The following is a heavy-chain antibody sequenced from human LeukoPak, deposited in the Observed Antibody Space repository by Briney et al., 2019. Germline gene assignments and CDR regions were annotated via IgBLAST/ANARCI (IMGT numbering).Heavy chain of an antibody. CDR2: IRSDGTGI. CDR1: GFTFSSFW. J-gene: IGHJ4*02. CDR3: ARDIIVGATLFDS. V-gene: IGHV3-74*01. D-gene: IGHD1-26*01. Sequence: GGSLRLSCAASGFTFSSFWMHWVRQVPGKGRVWVSRIRSDGTGITYADSVKGRFTISRDNAKSTLYLQMNSLRAEDTAVYFCARDIIVGATLFDSWGQGTLVTVSS.